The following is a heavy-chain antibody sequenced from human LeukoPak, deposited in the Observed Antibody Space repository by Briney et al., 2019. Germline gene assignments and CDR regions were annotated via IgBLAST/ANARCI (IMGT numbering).Heavy chain of an antibody. Sequence: GGTLRLSCAASGFTFSGSAMHWVRQASGKGLEGVGRIRSKANSYATAYAASVKGRFTISRDDSKNTAYLQINSLITEDTAVYYCTRHNENLWFGDRPSDYCGQGTLVTVSS. V-gene: IGHV3-73*01. CDR3: TRHNENLWFGDRPSDY. D-gene: IGHD3-10*01. CDR1: GFTFSGSA. CDR2: IRSKANSYAT. J-gene: IGHJ4*02.